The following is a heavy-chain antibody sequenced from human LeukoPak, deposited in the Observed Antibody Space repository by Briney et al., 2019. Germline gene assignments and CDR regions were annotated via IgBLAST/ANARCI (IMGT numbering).Heavy chain of an antibody. D-gene: IGHD4-11*01. CDR3: ARKVGLQRNWFDP. CDR1: GGTFSSYA. CDR2: IIPIFGTA. V-gene: IGHV1-69*05. J-gene: IGHJ5*02. Sequence: ASVKVSCKASGGTFSSYAISWVRQAPGQGLEWMGGIIPIFGTANYAQKFQGRVTITTDESTSTAYMELSSLRSEDTAVYYCARKVGLQRNWFDPWGQGTLVTVSS.